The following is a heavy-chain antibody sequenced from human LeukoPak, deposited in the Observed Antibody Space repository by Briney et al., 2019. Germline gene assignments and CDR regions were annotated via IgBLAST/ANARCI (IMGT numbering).Heavy chain of an antibody. Sequence: SETLSLTCTVSGGSISSYYWSWIRQPPGKGLEWIGRIYTSGSTNYNPSLKSRVTMSVDTSKNQFSLKLSSVTAADTAVYYCARALGGSSWYTTRFDPWGQGTLVTVSS. J-gene: IGHJ5*02. CDR2: IYTSGST. CDR1: GGSISSYY. D-gene: IGHD6-13*01. CDR3: ARALGGSSWYTTRFDP. V-gene: IGHV4-4*07.